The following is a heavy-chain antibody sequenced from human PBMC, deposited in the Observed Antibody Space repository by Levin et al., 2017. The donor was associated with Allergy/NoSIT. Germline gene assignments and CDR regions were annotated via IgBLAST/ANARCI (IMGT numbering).Heavy chain of an antibody. CDR2: ISSRSSAS. CDR1: GVAFSSYS. J-gene: IGHJ3*02. D-gene: IGHD2/OR15-2a*01. V-gene: IGHV3-48*02. Sequence: GGSLRLSCVASGVAFSSYSMNWVRQAPGKGLEWISYISSRSSASEDADAVKGRFTISRDNAKNSLFLQMNSLRDEDTAVYFCAGMKRNILQAFGIWGQGTMVTVSS. CDR3: AGMKRNILQAFGI.